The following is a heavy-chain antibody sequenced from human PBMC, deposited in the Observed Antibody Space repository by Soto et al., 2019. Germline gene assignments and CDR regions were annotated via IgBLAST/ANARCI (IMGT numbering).Heavy chain of an antibody. CDR1: GYTFTSYD. V-gene: IGHV1-8*01. CDR2: MNPNSGNT. J-gene: IGHJ6*03. Sequence: QVQLVQSGAEVKKPGASVKVSCKASGYTFTSYDINWVRQATGQGLEWMGWMNPNSGNTGYAQKFQGRVTMTRNTSISTAYMELSSLRSEDTAVYYCARGSQQSTVDASLGYYYYYMDVWGKGTTVTVSS. CDR3: ARGSQQSTVDASLGYYYYYMDV. D-gene: IGHD3-16*01.